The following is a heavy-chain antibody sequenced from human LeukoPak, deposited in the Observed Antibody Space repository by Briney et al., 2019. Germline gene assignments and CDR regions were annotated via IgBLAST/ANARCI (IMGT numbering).Heavy chain of an antibody. D-gene: IGHD1-7*01. CDR1: GFTFSSYS. CDR3: ARDKITGTTGGYYYGMDV. J-gene: IGHJ6*02. CDR2: ISSSSSYI. Sequence: PGGSLRLSCAASGFTFSSYSMNWVRQAPGKGLEWVSSISSSSSYIYYADSVKGRFTISRDNAKNSLYLQMNSLRAEDTAVYYCARDKITGTTGGYYYGMDVWGQGTTVTVSS. V-gene: IGHV3-21*01.